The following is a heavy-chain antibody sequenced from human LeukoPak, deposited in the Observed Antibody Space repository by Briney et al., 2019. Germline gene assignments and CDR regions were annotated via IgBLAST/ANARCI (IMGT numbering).Heavy chain of an antibody. Sequence: PSETLSLTCTDSGGSISSYYWSWIRQPPGKGLEWIGYIYYSGSTNYNPSLKSRVTISVDTSKNQFSLKLSSVTAADTAVYYCARHAYRRFDYWGQGTLVTVSS. J-gene: IGHJ4*02. D-gene: IGHD3-16*01. CDR1: GGSISSYY. CDR2: IYYSGST. V-gene: IGHV4-59*08. CDR3: ARHAYRRFDY.